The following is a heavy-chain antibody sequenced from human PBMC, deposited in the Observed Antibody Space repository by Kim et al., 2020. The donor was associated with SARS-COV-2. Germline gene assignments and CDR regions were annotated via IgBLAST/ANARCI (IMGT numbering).Heavy chain of an antibody. D-gene: IGHD2-2*01. CDR3: ASIEGYCSSTSCYGPVDP. Sequence: SETLSLTCTVSGGSISSYYWSWIRQPPGKGLEWIGYVYYSGSTNYNPSLKSRVTISVDTSKNQFSLKLSSVTAADTAVYYCASIEGYCSSTSCYGPVDP. V-gene: IGHV4-59*01. J-gene: IGHJ5*02. CDR2: VYYSGST. CDR1: GGSISSYY.